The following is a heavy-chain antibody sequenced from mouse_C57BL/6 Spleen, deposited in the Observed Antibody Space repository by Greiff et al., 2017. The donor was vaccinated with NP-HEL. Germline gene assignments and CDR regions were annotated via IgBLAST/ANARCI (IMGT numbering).Heavy chain of an antibody. CDR3: ARWNYSNYAGLFAY. CDR1: GYTFTSYW. Sequence: QVQLQQPGAELVKPGASVKMSCKASGYTFTSYWITWVKQRPGQGLEWIGDIYPGSGSTNYNEKFKSKATLTVDTSSSTAYMQLSSLTSEDSAVYYCARWNYSNYAGLFAYWGQGTLVTVSA. J-gene: IGHJ3*01. V-gene: IGHV1-55*01. D-gene: IGHD2-5*01. CDR2: IYPGSGST.